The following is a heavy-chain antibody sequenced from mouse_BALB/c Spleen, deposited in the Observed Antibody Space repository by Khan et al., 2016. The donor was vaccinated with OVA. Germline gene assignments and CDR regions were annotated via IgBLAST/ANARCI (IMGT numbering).Heavy chain of an antibody. D-gene: IGHD2-10*01. Sequence: VQLQESGPGLVAPSQSLSITCTVSEFSLTNYSVNWVRQPPGKGLEWLGIIWAGGSTNYNSALMSRVSIRKDNAKSQVFLKMNSLQTDDTAMYYCARETAYYGNYEAMDYWGQGTSVTVSS. CDR3: ARETAYYGNYEAMDY. J-gene: IGHJ4*01. CDR2: IWAGGST. V-gene: IGHV2-9*02. CDR1: EFSLTNYS.